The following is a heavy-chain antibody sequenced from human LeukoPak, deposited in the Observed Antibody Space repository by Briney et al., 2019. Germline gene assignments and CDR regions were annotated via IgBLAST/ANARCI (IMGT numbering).Heavy chain of an antibody. CDR3: AKDRAHSSSWSYSFDY. CDR1: GFTFDDYA. CDR2: ISWDGGST. J-gene: IGHJ4*02. Sequence: GGSLRLSCAASGFTFDDYAMHWIRQAPGKGLEWVSLISWDGGSTYYADSVKGRFTISRDNSKNSLYLQMNSLRAEGTALYYCAKDRAHSSSWSYSFDYWGQGTLVTVSS. V-gene: IGHV3-43D*03. D-gene: IGHD6-13*01.